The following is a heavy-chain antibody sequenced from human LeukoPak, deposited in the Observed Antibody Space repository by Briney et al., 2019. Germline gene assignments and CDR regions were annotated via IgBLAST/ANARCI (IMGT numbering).Heavy chain of an antibody. CDR2: FSSGDTNI. CDR3: AREIHSTGYNYRGCYMHV. Sequence: GGSLRLSCAASGFNFSDYYMSWVRQAPGRGLEWISFFSSGDTNIKYADSVKGRFTISRYNAKNSLYLQMNSLRAEDTAVYFCAREIHSTGYNYRGCYMHVWAGETTVTVSS. D-gene: IGHD3-22*01. J-gene: IGHJ6*03. CDR1: GFNFSDYY. V-gene: IGHV3-11*04.